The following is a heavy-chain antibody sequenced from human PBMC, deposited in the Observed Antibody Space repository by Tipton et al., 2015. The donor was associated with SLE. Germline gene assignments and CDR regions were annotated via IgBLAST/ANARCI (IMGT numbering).Heavy chain of an antibody. D-gene: IGHD4-17*01. CDR1: GGSIGSLC. CDR2: VCYTGST. CDR3: ARWGMTTIWAFDL. Sequence: TLSLTCTVSGGSIGSLCWNWIRQPPGKGLEWIGYVCYTGSTSYNPSLKSRVIMSIDTSNSQFSLKLTSMTAADTAVYYCARWGMTTIWAFDLWGLGTMVTVSS. J-gene: IGHJ3*01. V-gene: IGHV4-59*11.